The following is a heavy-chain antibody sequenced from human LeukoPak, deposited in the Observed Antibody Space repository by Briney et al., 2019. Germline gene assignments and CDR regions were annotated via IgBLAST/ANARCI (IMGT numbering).Heavy chain of an antibody. CDR1: GASISSDF. Sequence: SETLSLTCTVSGASISSDFWSWIRQPAGKGLEWIGRIYTSGTTNYNPSLKSGVTMSLDTSKNQFSLRLSSVTAADTAVYYCAREGGSGTSFDYWGQGTLVTVSS. J-gene: IGHJ4*02. CDR3: AREGGSGTSFDY. CDR2: IYTSGTT. D-gene: IGHD3-10*01. V-gene: IGHV4-4*07.